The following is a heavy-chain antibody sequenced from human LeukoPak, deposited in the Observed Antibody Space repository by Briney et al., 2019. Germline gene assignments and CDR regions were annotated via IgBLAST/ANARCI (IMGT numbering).Heavy chain of an antibody. V-gene: IGHV3-9*03. CDR3: AKGNDYDFWSGYDY. D-gene: IGHD3-3*01. CDR1: GFTFDDYA. CDR2: VSWNGGGI. Sequence: PGGSLRLSCAASGFTFDDYAMHWVRQAPGKGLEWVSGVSWNGGGIGYSDSVKGRFTISRDNAKNSLYLQMDSLRTEDMALYYCAKGNDYDFWSGYDYWGQGTLVTVSS. J-gene: IGHJ4*02.